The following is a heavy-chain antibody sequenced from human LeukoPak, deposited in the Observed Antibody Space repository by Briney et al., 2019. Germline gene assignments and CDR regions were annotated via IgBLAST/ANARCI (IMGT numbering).Heavy chain of an antibody. CDR3: AKDLYSSGP. Sequence: PGGSLRLSCAASGFIFSSSHMSWVRQAPGKGLEWVSVIYSGGGTNYADSVKGRFTISRDNSKNTLYLQLNSLRAEDTAVYYCAKDLYSSGPWGQGTLVTVSS. D-gene: IGHD3-22*01. CDR1: GFIFSSSH. CDR2: IYSGGGT. V-gene: IGHV3-66*01. J-gene: IGHJ5*02.